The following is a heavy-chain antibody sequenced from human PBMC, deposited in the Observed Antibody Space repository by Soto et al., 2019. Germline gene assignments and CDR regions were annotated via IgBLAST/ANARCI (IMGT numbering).Heavy chain of an antibody. J-gene: IGHJ4*02. CDR1: GGTFSSYA. D-gene: IGHD3-22*01. CDR3: ARDLYYYDSSGYYLSFGY. CDR2: IIPIFGTA. Sequence: QVQLVQSGAEVKKPGSSVKVSCKASGGTFSSYAISWVRQAPGRGLEWMGGIIPIFGTANYAQKFQGRVTITADESTSTAYMALSSLRSEDTAVYYCARDLYYYDSSGYYLSFGYWGQGTLVTVSS. V-gene: IGHV1-69*01.